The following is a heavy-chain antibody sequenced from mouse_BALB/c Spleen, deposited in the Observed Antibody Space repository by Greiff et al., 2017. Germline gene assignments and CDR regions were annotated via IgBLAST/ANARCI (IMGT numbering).Heavy chain of an antibody. D-gene: IGHD3-2*02. J-gene: IGHJ4*01. V-gene: IGHV1-69*02. CDR3: ARKTTQAAMDY. CDR1: GYTFTSYW. Sequence: VQLQQPGAELVKPGASVKLSCKASGYTFTSYWMHWVKQRPGQGLEWIGEIDPSDSYTNYNQKFKGKATLTVDKSSSTAYMQLSSLTSEDSAVYYCARKTTQAAMDYWGQGTSVTVSS. CDR2: IDPSDSYT.